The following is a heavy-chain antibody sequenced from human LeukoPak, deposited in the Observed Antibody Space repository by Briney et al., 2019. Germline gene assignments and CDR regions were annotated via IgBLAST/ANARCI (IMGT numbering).Heavy chain of an antibody. J-gene: IGHJ4*02. CDR1: GFTFSRYW. CDR3: AKGSYYDSSGSFYFDY. D-gene: IGHD3-22*01. CDR2: ISGSGDNT. Sequence: GGSLRLSCAASGFTFSRYWMSWVRQAPGKGLEWVSGISGSGDNTYYADSVKGRFTISRDNSKNTLYVQVNSLGTEDTAAYYCAKGSYYDSSGSFYFDYWGQGTLVTVSS. V-gene: IGHV3-23*01.